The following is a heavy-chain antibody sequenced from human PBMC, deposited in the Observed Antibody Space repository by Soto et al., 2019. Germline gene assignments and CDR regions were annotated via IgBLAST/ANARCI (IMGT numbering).Heavy chain of an antibody. V-gene: IGHV4-59*01. CDR2: IYYSGST. J-gene: IGHJ6*03. D-gene: IGHD3-3*01. CDR3: AGMTIFGVVNYYDYIDV. CDR1: GGSISSYY. Sequence: QVQLQESGPGLVKPSETLSLTCTVSGGSISSYYWSWIRQPPGKGLEWLGYIYYSGSTNYNPSRKSRVTISVDTSKSQVSLKLRSVTAADTAVYYCAGMTIFGVVNYYDYIDVWGKGTTVTVSS.